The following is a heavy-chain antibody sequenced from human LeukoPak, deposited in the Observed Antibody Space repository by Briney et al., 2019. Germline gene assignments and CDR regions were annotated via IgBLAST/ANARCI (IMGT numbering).Heavy chain of an antibody. V-gene: IGHV1-2*02. CDR1: GYTFTGYY. J-gene: IGHJ4*02. Sequence: ASVKVSCKASGYTFTGYYMHWVRQAPGQGLEWMGWINPNSGGTNYAQKFQGRVNMTRDTSISTAYMELSRLRSDDTAVYYCARGSGGSSKYYFDYWGQGTLVTVSS. CDR2: INPNSGGT. D-gene: IGHD1-26*01. CDR3: ARGSGGSSKYYFDY.